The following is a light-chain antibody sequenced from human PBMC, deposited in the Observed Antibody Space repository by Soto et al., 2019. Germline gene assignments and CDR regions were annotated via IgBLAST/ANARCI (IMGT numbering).Light chain of an antibody. V-gene: IGKV3-15*01. Sequence: EIVMTQSPATLSVSPGGRATLSCRASQSIGDTLAWYQQKPGQAPRLLIYGASSRVTGFPARFSGSGSGTDFTLTISSLQSDDFAVYSCQQYDNWPWTFGQGTKVDI. J-gene: IGKJ1*01. CDR2: GAS. CDR1: QSIGDT. CDR3: QQYDNWPWT.